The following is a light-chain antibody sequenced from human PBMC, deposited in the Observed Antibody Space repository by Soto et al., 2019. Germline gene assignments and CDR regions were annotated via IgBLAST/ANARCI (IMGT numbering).Light chain of an antibody. Sequence: DIPMTQSPSSLSASVGDRVTITCRASQSISSYLNWYQQKPGKAPQLLIYAASSLQSGVPSRFSGSGSGTDFTLTISSLQPEDFATYYCQQSYSTPQTFGQGTKLEIK. V-gene: IGKV1-39*01. J-gene: IGKJ2*01. CDR1: QSISSY. CDR2: AAS. CDR3: QQSYSTPQT.